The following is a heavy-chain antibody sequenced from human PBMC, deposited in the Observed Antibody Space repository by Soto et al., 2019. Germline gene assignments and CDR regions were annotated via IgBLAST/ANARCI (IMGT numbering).Heavy chain of an antibody. V-gene: IGHV4-61*08. CDR3: ARGGDGYNFMRLDY. CDR1: GGSISSGDYY. CDR2: IYYSGST. Sequence: SETLSLTCTVSGGSISSGDYYWSWIRQPPGKGLEWIGYIYYSGSTNYNPSLKSRVTISVGTSKNQFSLKLSSVTAADTAVYYCARGGDGYNFMRLDYWGQGTLVTVSS. D-gene: IGHD5-12*01. J-gene: IGHJ4*02.